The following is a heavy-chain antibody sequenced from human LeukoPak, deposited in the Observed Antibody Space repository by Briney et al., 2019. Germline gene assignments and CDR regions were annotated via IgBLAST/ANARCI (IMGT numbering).Heavy chain of an antibody. J-gene: IGHJ6*02. CDR1: GFTVSSNY. Sequence: GGSLRLSCAASGFTVSSNYMSWVRQAPGKGLEWVAVISYDGSNKYYADSVKGRFTISRDNSKNTLYLQMNSLSTEDTAVYYCARDRVLYFYYGMDVWGQGTTVTVSS. CDR2: ISYDGSNK. CDR3: ARDRVLYFYYGMDV. V-gene: IGHV3-30-3*01.